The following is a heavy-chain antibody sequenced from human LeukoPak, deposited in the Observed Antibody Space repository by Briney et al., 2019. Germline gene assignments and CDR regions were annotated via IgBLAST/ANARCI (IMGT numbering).Heavy chain of an antibody. CDR1: GGSVSSGNYY. J-gene: IGHJ4*02. V-gene: IGHV4-61*02. D-gene: IGHD3-16*02. CDR2: IFTSGST. CDR3: XXXXXXXXXYDYVWGSYRYGLYYFDY. Sequence: PSETLSLTCTVSGGSVSSGNYYWSWIRQPAGKGLEWIGRIFTSGSTNYNASLKGRVTISLDTSKNQCSLNLSSVTAADTAVYXXXXXXXXXXXYDYVWGSYRYGLYYFDYWGQGTLVTVSS.